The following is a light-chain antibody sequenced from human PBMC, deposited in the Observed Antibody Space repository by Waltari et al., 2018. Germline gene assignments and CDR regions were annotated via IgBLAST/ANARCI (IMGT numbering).Light chain of an antibody. CDR2: QDS. CDR1: TLAATY. CDR3: QAWDSSTVV. J-gene: IGLJ2*01. V-gene: IGLV3-1*01. Sequence: SYELTQPPSVSVSPGPTASITCSGDTLAATYVSWYQLKPGQSPVLVIYQDSQRPSGIPERFSGSNSGNTATLTISGTQAMDEADYYCQAWDSSTVVFGGGTKLTVL.